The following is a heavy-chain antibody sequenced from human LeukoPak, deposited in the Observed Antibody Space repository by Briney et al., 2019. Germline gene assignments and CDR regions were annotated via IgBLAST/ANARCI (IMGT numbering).Heavy chain of an antibody. CDR1: GGTFSSYA. CDR2: IIPIFDTA. V-gene: IGHV1-69*05. CDR3: ARGALRYFDWLLPEGYYYYYYMDV. J-gene: IGHJ6*03. Sequence: SVKVSCKASGGTFSSYAISWVRQAPGQGLEWMGGIIPIFDTANYAQKFQGRVTITTDESTSTAYMELSSLRSEDTAVYYCARGALRYFDWLLPEGYYYYYYMDVWGKGTTVTVSS. D-gene: IGHD3-9*01.